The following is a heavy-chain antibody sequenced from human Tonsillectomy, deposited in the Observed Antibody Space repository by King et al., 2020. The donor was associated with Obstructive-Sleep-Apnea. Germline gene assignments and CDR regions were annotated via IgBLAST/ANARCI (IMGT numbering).Heavy chain of an antibody. CDR3: AKDLLRIAAAGTGDDY. Sequence: VQLVESGGGVVQPGRSLRLSCAASGFTFSSYGMHWVRQAPGKGLEGVSVISYDGSNKYYADSVKGRFTISRDNSKKTLYLQMNSLRAEDTAVYYCAKDLLRIAAAGTGDDYWGQGTLVTVSS. CDR2: ISYDGSNK. J-gene: IGHJ4*02. D-gene: IGHD6-13*01. CDR1: GFTFSSYG. V-gene: IGHV3-30*18.